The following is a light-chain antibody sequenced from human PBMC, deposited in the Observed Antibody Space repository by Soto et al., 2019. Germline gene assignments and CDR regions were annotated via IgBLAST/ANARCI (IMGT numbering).Light chain of an antibody. CDR1: QDISVY. V-gene: IGKV1-27*01. J-gene: IGKJ5*01. CDR3: LKFNTAPLT. Sequence: DIQMTQSPSSLSASVGDRVTITCRASQDISVYLAWYQQKPGKVPKLLIYSASTLQSGVPSRFSGSGSGTVFTLTISSLQPEDVATYFCLKFNTAPLTFGQGTRLEI. CDR2: SAS.